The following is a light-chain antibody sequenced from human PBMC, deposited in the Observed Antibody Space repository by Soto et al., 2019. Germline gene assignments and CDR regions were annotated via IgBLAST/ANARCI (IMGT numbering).Light chain of an antibody. CDR1: SSNIGTNY. CDR2: RSN. CDR3: SSYAGGDSFGVI. J-gene: IGLJ2*01. V-gene: IGLV1-47*01. Sequence: QSALTQAPSASATPGQRVTISCSGSSSNIGTNYVYWYQQLPGRAPHLLIYRSNQRPSGVPDRFSGSKSGTSASLAISGLRSEDEADYYCSSYAGGDSFGVIFGGGTKVTVL.